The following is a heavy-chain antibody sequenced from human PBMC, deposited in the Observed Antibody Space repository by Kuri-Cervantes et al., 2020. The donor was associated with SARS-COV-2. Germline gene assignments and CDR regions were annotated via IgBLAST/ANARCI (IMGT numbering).Heavy chain of an antibody. V-gene: IGHV3-11*04. Sequence: GESLKISCAASGFTFSDYYITWIRQAPGKGLEWVSYISSSGTTIHYADSVKGRFTISRDNAKNSLYLQMNSLRAEDTAVYYCARGIPSYQNYYYYYMDVWGKGTTVTVSS. CDR2: ISSSGTTI. J-gene: IGHJ6*03. CDR1: GFTFSDYY. D-gene: IGHD2-2*01. CDR3: ARGIPSYQNYYYYYMDV.